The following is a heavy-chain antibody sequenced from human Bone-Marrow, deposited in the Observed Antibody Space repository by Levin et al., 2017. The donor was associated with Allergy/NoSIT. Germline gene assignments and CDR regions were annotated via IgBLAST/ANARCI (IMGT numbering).Heavy chain of an antibody. CDR1: GFTFEHYG. V-gene: IGHV3-9*01. D-gene: IGHD6-13*01. CDR3: AKDIRGLLGGWQQLSGGMDV. J-gene: IGHJ6*02. Sequence: PGGSLRLSCAASGFTFEHYGMYWVRQAPGKGLEWVSGISWNSGSIGYADSVKDRFSISRDNAENCLYLQMNSLRAEDTALYYCAKDIRGLLGGWQQLSGGMDVWGQGTTVIVSS. CDR2: ISWNSGSI.